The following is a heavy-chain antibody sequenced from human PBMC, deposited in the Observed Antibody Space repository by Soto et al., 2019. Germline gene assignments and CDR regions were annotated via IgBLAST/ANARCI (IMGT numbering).Heavy chain of an antibody. Sequence: EVQLVESGGGLVQPGRSLRLSCAASGFTFDDYAMHWVRQAPGKGLEWVSGISWNSGSIGYADSVKGRFTISRDNAKNSLYLQMNSLRAEDTALYYCAKDIRAMGDYYFDYWGQGTLVTVSS. D-gene: IGHD2-21*02. CDR3: AKDIRAMGDYYFDY. J-gene: IGHJ4*02. V-gene: IGHV3-9*01. CDR1: GFTFDDYA. CDR2: ISWNSGSI.